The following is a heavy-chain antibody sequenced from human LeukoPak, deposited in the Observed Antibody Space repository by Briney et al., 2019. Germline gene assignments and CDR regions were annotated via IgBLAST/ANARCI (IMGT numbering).Heavy chain of an antibody. CDR2: IIPILGTE. CDR1: GGTFSSYA. D-gene: IGHD6-13*01. Sequence: SVKVSSKASGGTFSSYAISWVRQAPGQGLEWMGRIIPILGTETYAQKFQGRVTITADKSTSTVYMELSSLRSEDTAVYYCATGAQRGYSSTWPLLVDYWGQGTLVTVSS. J-gene: IGHJ4*02. CDR3: ATGAQRGYSSTWPLLVDY. V-gene: IGHV1-69*04.